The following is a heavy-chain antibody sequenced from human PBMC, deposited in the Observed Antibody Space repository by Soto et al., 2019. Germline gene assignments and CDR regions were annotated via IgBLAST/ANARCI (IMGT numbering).Heavy chain of an antibody. D-gene: IGHD2-2*02. V-gene: IGHV3-23*01. CDR3: AKFGYCSSTSCYRAPGAFDI. CDR1: GFTFSSYA. CDR2: ISGSGGST. J-gene: IGHJ3*02. Sequence: GGSLRLSCAASGFTFSSYAMSWVRQAPGKGLEWVSTISGSGGSTYYADSVKGRFTISRDNSKNTLYLQMNSLRAEDTAVYYCAKFGYCSSTSCYRAPGAFDIWGQGTMGTVSS.